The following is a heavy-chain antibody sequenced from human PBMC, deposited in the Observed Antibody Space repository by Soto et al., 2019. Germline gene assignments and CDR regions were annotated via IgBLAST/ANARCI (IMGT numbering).Heavy chain of an antibody. Sequence: QVQLVQSGAEVKKPGSSVRVSCKASGGTLSNYGISWVRQAPGQGLEWMGGIIPVFGTANYAPKFQGRVTITADESKSTVYMDVTSLRSEDTAVYYCSRGDATKIVVTTYYAMDVWGQGTTVSVSS. CDR3: SRGDATKIVVTTYYAMDV. D-gene: IGHD4-17*01. CDR1: GGTLSNYG. CDR2: IIPVFGTA. J-gene: IGHJ6*02. V-gene: IGHV1-69*12.